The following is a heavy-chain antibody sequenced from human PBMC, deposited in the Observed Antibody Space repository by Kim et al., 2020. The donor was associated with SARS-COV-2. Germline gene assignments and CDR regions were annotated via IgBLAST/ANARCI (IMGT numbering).Heavy chain of an antibody. CDR2: ISAYNGNT. J-gene: IGHJ4*02. CDR3: ARDENIVVVIATYFDY. V-gene: IGHV1-18*01. CDR1: GYTFTSYG. Sequence: ASVKVSCKASGYTFTSYGISWVRQAPGQGLEWMGWISAYNGNTNYAQKLQGRVTMTTDTSTSTAYMELRSLRSDDTAVYYCARDENIVVVIATYFDYWGQGTLVTVSS. D-gene: IGHD2-21*01.